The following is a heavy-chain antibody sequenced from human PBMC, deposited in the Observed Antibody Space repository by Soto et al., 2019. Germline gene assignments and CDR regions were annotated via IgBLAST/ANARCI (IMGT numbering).Heavy chain of an antibody. V-gene: IGHV1-18*01. Sequence: ASVKVSCXASGYTFTSYGISWVRQAPGQGLEWMGWISAYNGNTNYAQKLQGRVTMTTDTSTSTAYMELRSLRSDDTAVYYCARDRARYSGSPEAFDIWGQGTMVTVSS. CDR3: ARDRARYSGSPEAFDI. CDR2: ISAYNGNT. J-gene: IGHJ3*02. D-gene: IGHD5-12*01. CDR1: GYTFTSYG.